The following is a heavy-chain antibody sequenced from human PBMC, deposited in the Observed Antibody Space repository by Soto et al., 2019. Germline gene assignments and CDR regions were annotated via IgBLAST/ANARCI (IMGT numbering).Heavy chain of an antibody. CDR3: ARAWFGESPLDY. D-gene: IGHD3-10*01. V-gene: IGHV1-2*02. CDR2: INPNSGGT. J-gene: IGHJ4*02. CDR1: GYTFTGYY. Sequence: ASVKVSCKASGYTFTGYYMHWVRQAPGQGLEWMGWINPNSGGTNYAQKFQGRVTMTRDTSISTAYMELSRLRSDDTAVYYCARAWFGESPLDYWGQGTLVTAPQ.